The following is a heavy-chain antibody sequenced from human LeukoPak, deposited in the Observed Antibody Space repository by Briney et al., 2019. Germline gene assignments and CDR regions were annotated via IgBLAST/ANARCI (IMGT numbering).Heavy chain of an antibody. V-gene: IGHV4-39*07. CDR1: GGSISSSSYC. Sequence: PSETLSLTCTVSGGSISSSSYCWGWIRQPPGKGLEWIGSIYYSGSTYYNPSLKSRVTISVDTSKNQFSLKLSSVTAADTAVYYCARDWRELYFDYWGQGTLVTVSS. CDR3: ARDWRELYFDY. J-gene: IGHJ4*02. D-gene: IGHD1-26*01. CDR2: IYYSGST.